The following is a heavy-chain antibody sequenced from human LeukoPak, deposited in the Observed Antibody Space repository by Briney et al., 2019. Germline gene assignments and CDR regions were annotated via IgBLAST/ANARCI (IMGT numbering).Heavy chain of an antibody. CDR1: GGSISSGGYS. V-gene: IGHV4-61*08. CDR3: ARHYPIAVAGTGADWFDP. J-gene: IGHJ5*02. D-gene: IGHD6-19*01. CDR2: IYYSGST. Sequence: SETLSLTCTVSGGSISSGGYSWSWIRQHPGKGLEWIGYIYYSGSTNYNPSLKSRVTISVDTSKNQFSLKLSSVTAADTAVYYCARHYPIAVAGTGADWFDPWGQGTLVTVSS.